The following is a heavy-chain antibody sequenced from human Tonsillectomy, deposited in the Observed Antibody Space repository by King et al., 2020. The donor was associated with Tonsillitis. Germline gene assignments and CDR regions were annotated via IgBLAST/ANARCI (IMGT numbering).Heavy chain of an antibody. V-gene: IGHV3-23*04. Sequence: VQLVESGGGLVQPGGSLRLSCAASGFTFSSYAMSWVRQAPGKGLEWVSAISGSGGSTYYADSVKGRFTISRDKSKNTLYLQMNSLSAEDTAVYYCAKQIAAAGKTDYWGQGTLVTVSS. J-gene: IGHJ4*02. D-gene: IGHD6-13*01. CDR1: GFTFSSYA. CDR2: ISGSGGST. CDR3: AKQIAAAGKTDY.